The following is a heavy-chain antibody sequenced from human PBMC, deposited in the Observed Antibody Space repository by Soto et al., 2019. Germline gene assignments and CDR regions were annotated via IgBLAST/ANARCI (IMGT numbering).Heavy chain of an antibody. CDR2: IIPIFGTA. D-gene: IGHD5-18*01. Sequence: WVRQAPGQGLEWMGGIIPIFGTANYAQKFQGRVTITADESTSTAYMELSSLRSEDTAVYYCARVGWSYSYGSNWFDPWGQGTLVTVSS. CDR3: ARVGWSYSYGSNWFDP. V-gene: IGHV1-69*01. J-gene: IGHJ5*02.